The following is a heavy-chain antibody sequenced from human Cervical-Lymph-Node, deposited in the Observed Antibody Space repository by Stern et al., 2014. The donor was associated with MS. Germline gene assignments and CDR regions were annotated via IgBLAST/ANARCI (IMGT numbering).Heavy chain of an antibody. Sequence: VQLVESGAEVKKPGASVKVSCKASGYTFTSYYMHWVRQAPGQGLEWMGIINPSGGSTRYAQKFQGSVTMTWDTSTSTVSMELSSLRSEDTAVYSCAWKYSSGWYDYWGQGTLVTVSS. CDR3: AWKYSSGWYDY. V-gene: IGHV1-46*01. J-gene: IGHJ4*02. CDR1: GYTFTSYY. D-gene: IGHD6-19*01. CDR2: INPSGGST.